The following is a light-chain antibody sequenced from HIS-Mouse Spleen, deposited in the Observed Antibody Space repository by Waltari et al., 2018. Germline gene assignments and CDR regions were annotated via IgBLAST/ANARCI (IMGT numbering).Light chain of an antibody. Sequence: SYELTQPLSLSVSPGQTARITLSGDASPKKYAYWYQEKSGQAPVLVIYEDSKRPSGIPERFSGSSSGTMATLTISGAQVEDEADYYCYSTDSSGNHRVFGGGTKLTVL. CDR3: YSTDSSGNHRV. J-gene: IGLJ2*01. V-gene: IGLV3-10*01. CDR2: EDS. CDR1: ASPKKY.